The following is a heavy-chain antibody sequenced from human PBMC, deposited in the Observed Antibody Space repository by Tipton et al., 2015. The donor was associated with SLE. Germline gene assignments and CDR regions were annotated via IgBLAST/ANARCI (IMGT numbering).Heavy chain of an antibody. D-gene: IGHD2-21*02. Sequence: TLSLTCTVSGGSISSYYWSWIRQPAGKGLDWIGRIYTSGSTNYNPSLKSRYTMSVDTSKNQFSLKLISVTAADTAVYYCARMRDKGPFDYWGQGTLVTVSS. CDR3: ARMRDKGPFDY. CDR1: GGSISSYY. J-gene: IGHJ4*02. V-gene: IGHV4-4*07. CDR2: IYTSGST.